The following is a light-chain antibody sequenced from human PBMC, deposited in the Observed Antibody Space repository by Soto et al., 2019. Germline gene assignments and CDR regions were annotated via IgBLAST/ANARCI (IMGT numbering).Light chain of an antibody. Sequence: SSELTQPSSVSVSPGQTAKITCSGAVLAKKYARWFQQKPGQAPVLVIYKDNERPSGIPERFSGSSSGTTVTLTISGAQVDDEADYYCYSAADNDAVFGGGTKLTVL. J-gene: IGLJ3*02. CDR3: YSAADNDAV. CDR1: VLAKKY. CDR2: KDN. V-gene: IGLV3-27*01.